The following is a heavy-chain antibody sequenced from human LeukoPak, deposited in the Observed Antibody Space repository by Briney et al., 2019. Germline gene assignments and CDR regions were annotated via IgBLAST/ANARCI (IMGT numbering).Heavy chain of an antibody. CDR3: AIWTSGNY. J-gene: IGHJ4*02. CDR1: QFTFNGSW. Sequence: GGSLRLSCADSQFTFNGSWMNWVRQAPGKGLEWVANMDPTGSQKRYVDSVRGRFTISKDNPRASLYLDMHSLRAEDTAIYYCAIWTSGNYWGQGTLVTVSS. V-gene: IGHV3-7*01. CDR2: MDPTGSQK. D-gene: IGHD1-1*01.